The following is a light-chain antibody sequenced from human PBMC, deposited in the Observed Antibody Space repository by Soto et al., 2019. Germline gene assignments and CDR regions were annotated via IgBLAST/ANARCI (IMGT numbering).Light chain of an antibody. V-gene: IGKV1-9*01. CDR3: QQVNSYPQT. CDR1: QGIGTY. J-gene: IGKJ5*01. CDR2: AAF. Sequence: IQLTQSPSSLSASVGDIVTISFRASQGIGTYLAWYQQKPGKAPKLLIYAAFTLQSGVPTRFSGSRSGTDFTLTISSLQPEDFATYYCQQVNSYPQTFGQGTRLEIK.